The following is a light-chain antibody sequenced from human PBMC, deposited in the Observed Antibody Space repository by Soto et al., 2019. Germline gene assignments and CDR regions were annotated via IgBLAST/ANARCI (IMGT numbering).Light chain of an antibody. V-gene: IGKV3-15*01. J-gene: IGKJ2*01. CDR2: GAS. Sequence: EIVMTQSPATLSVSPGERATLSCRASQSVSTNLAWYQHKPGQAPRLLIYGASTRATGIPASFSGSGSGTEFTLTISSLQSEDFAVYYCQQYHKWPPYTFGQGTKVDI. CDR3: QQYHKWPPYT. CDR1: QSVSTN.